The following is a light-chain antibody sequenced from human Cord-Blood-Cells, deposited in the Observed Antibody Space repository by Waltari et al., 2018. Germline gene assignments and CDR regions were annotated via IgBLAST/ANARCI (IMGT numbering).Light chain of an antibody. Sequence: SYVLTQPPSVSVAPGKTARITCRGNNIGSKSLNWYQQKPGQAPVLVVYDDSDRPSGIPERFSVSNSGNTATLTISRVEAGDEADYYCQVWDSSSDHVVFGGGTKLTVL. CDR1: NIGSKS. V-gene: IGLV3-21*03. CDR2: DDS. J-gene: IGLJ2*01. CDR3: QVWDSSSDHVV.